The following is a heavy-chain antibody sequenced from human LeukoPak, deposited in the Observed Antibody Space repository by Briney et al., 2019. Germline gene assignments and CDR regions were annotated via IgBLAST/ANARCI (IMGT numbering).Heavy chain of an antibody. CDR1: GFSLRTSGVG. V-gene: IGHV2-5*02. Sequence: SGPTLLKPTQTLTLTCTFSGFSLRTSGVGVGWIRQPPGKALEWLALIYWDDDKRYSPSLKSRLTITKDTSKNQVVLTMTNMDPVDTATYYCAHTAPPMGLVRRNWFDPWGQGTLVTVSS. CDR2: IYWDDDK. D-gene: IGHD3-10*01. CDR3: AHTAPPMGLVRRNWFDP. J-gene: IGHJ5*02.